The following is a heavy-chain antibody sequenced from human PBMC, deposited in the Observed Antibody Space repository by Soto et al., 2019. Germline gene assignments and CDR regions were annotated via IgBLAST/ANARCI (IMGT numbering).Heavy chain of an antibody. CDR1: GYTFTSYG. Sequence: ASVKLYCNASGYTFTSYGISWVRQAPGQGLEWMGWISAYNGNTNYAQKLQGRVTMTTDTSTSTAYMELRSLRSDDTAVYYCARELRGYSYGYDYWGQGTLVTVSS. CDR2: ISAYNGNT. V-gene: IGHV1-18*01. J-gene: IGHJ4*02. CDR3: ARELRGYSYGYDY. D-gene: IGHD5-18*01.